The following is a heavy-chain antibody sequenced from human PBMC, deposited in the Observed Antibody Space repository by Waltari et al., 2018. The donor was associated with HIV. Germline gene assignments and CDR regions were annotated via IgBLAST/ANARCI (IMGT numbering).Heavy chain of an antibody. J-gene: IGHJ5*02. D-gene: IGHD2-15*01. CDR2: SYYSGST. Sequence: QLQLQESGPGLVKPSETLSLTCTVSGGSISSSSYYWGWIRQPPGKGLEWIGSSYYSGSTYYNPSLKSRVTISVDTSKNQFSLKLSSVTAADTAVYYCASVVVAAGNNWFDPWGQGTLVTVSS. CDR3: ASVVVAAGNNWFDP. V-gene: IGHV4-39*07. CDR1: GGSISSSSYY.